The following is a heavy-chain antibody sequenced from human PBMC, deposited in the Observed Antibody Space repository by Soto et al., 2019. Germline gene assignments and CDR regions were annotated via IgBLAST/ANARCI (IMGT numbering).Heavy chain of an antibody. CDR2: IYYSGST. CDR3: ASDRYCSSTSCYSWFDP. V-gene: IGHV4-39*01. CDR1: GGSISSSSYY. Sequence: QLQLQESGPGLVKPSETLSLTCTVSGGSISSSSYYWGWIRQPPGKGLEWIGSIYYSGSTYSNPSLKCRVTISVDTSKNQFSLKLSPVTAADTAVYYCASDRYCSSTSCYSWFDPWGQGTLVTVSS. D-gene: IGHD2-2*01. J-gene: IGHJ5*02.